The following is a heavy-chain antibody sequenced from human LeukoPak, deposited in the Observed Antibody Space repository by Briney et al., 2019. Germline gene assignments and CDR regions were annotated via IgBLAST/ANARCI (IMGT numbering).Heavy chain of an antibody. J-gene: IGHJ4*02. Sequence: GGSLRLSCTASGFTLNDYAMHWVRQAPGKGLEWVSGIYWNSDRIDYADSVRGRFTISRDNAKKSLYLQMNSLRAEDTAVYYCARRDGYPGGYFDYWGQGSLVTVSS. V-gene: IGHV3-9*01. CDR3: ARRDGYPGGYFDY. CDR2: IYWNSDRI. CDR1: GFTLNDYA. D-gene: IGHD5-24*01.